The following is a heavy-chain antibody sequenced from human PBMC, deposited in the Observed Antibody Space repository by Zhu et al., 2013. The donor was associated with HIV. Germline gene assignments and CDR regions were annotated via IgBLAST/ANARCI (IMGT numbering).Heavy chain of an antibody. CDR1: GYTFTNYN. D-gene: IGHD2-8*01. J-gene: IGHJ4*02. V-gene: IGHV1-8*03. Sequence: QVQLVQSGAEVKKPGASVKVSCKASGYTFTNYNINWVRQATGQGLEWMGWMNPNSGNTGYAQKFQGRVTITRNTSMRTVYMELSRLRSEDTAVYYCARDGARAATLYVFEEWGQGTLVTVSS. CDR2: MNPNSGNT. CDR3: ARDGARAATLYVFEE.